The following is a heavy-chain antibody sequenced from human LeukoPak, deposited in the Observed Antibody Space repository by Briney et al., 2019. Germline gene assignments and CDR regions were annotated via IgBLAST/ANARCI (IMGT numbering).Heavy chain of an antibody. Sequence: SETLSLTCAVYGGSFSGYYWSWIRQPPGKGLEWSGEINHSGSTNYNPSLKSRVTISVDTSKNQFSLKLSSVTAADTAVYYCARGVDTAMVLEYDAFDIWGQGTMVTVSS. V-gene: IGHV4-34*01. CDR1: GGSFSGYY. D-gene: IGHD5-18*01. J-gene: IGHJ3*02. CDR2: INHSGST. CDR3: ARGVDTAMVLEYDAFDI.